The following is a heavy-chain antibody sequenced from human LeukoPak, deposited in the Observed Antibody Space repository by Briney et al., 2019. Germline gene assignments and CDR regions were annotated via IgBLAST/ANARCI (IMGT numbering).Heavy chain of an antibody. Sequence: KTGGSLRLSCAASGFTFSNYAMSWVRQAPGKGLEWVSTTSATSGSTYYADFVKGRFTISRDNTKYTLYLQMNSLRADDTAVYYCAKVRGYSGYDFDYWGQGTLVTVSS. CDR1: GFTFSNYA. V-gene: IGHV3-23*01. CDR3: AKVRGYSGYDFDY. J-gene: IGHJ4*02. D-gene: IGHD5-12*01. CDR2: TSATSGST.